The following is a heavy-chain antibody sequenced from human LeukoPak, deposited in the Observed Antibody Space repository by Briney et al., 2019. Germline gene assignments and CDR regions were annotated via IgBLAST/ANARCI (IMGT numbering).Heavy chain of an antibody. CDR2: ISGSGIST. J-gene: IGHJ4*02. D-gene: IGHD3-3*01. CDR1: GFNFRGFA. V-gene: IGHV3-23*01. CDR3: AKKRYLEWLSPRNYFDP. Sequence: GGSLRLSCSASGFNFRGFAMGWVRQAPGKGLEWVSAISGSGISTYSADSVKGRFTFSRDNSKNTVFLQMSSLRAEDTAKYYCAKKRYLEWLSPRNYFDPWGPGTLVTVSS.